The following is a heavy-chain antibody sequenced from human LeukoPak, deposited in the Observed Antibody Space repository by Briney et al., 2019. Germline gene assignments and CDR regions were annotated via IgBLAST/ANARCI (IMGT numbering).Heavy chain of an antibody. CDR2: IYYSGST. D-gene: IGHD4-23*01. V-gene: IGHV4-59*01. Sequence: SETLSLTCTVSGGSISSYYWSWIRQPPGKGLEWIGYIYYSGSTNNNPSLKSRVTISVDTSKNQFSLKLSSVTAADTAVYYCARGAVVTSKYYYGMDVWGQGTTVTVSS. CDR3: ARGAVVTSKYYYGMDV. CDR1: GGSISSYY. J-gene: IGHJ6*02.